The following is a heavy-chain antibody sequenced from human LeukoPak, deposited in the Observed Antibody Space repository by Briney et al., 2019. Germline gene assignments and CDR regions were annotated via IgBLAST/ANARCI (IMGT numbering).Heavy chain of an antibody. CDR1: GFTVSSNY. J-gene: IGHJ4*02. Sequence: GGSLRLSCAASGFTVSSNYMSWVRQAPGKGLEWVSAISGSGGSTYYADSVKGRFTISRDNSKNTLYLQMNSLRAEDTAVYYCAKAGITMISDYWGQGTLVTVSS. D-gene: IGHD3-22*01. CDR2: ISGSGGST. CDR3: AKAGITMISDY. V-gene: IGHV3-23*01.